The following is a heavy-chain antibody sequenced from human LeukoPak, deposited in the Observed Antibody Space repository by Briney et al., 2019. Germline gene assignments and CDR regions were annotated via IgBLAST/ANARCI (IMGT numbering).Heavy chain of an antibody. CDR1: GFTLSNYG. J-gene: IGHJ4*02. V-gene: IGHV3-30*02. D-gene: IGHD2-2*01. Sequence: GGSLRLSCAASGFTLSNYGMHWVRQAPGKGLEWVAFIHYDGSNKYYADSVKGRFTISRDNSKNTLYLEMNSLRAEETAVYYCAKTAVPAARFYFDYWGQGTLVTVSS. CDR3: AKTAVPAARFYFDY. CDR2: IHYDGSNK.